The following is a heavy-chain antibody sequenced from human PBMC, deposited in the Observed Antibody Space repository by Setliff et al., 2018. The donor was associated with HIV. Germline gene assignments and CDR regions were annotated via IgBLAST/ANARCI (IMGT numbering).Heavy chain of an antibody. CDR3: ARAYRPRALDI. V-gene: IGHV1-2*02. J-gene: IGHJ3*02. CDR2: INPNSGGT. D-gene: IGHD1-26*01. CDR1: GYSFTGYY. Sequence: ASVKVSCKASGYSFTGYYIHWMRQAPGQGPEWLGWINPNSGGTNYAQKFQGRVTMTRDTSISTASMDLRSLRSDDTAFYYCARAYRPRALDIWGQGTMVTVS.